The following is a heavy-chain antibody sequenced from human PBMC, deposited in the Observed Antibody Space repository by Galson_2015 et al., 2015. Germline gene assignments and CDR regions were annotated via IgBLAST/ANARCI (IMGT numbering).Heavy chain of an antibody. J-gene: IGHJ4*02. CDR1: GFTFSSYS. CDR3: AREVGNSGSYFGDFDY. V-gene: IGHV3-21*01. D-gene: IGHD1-26*01. CDR2: ISSSSSYI. Sequence: SLRLSCAASGFTFSSYSMNWVRQAPGKGLEWVSSISSSSSYIYYADSVKGRFTISRDNAKNSLYLQMNSLRAEDTAVYYCAREVGNSGSYFGDFDYWGQGTLVTVSS.